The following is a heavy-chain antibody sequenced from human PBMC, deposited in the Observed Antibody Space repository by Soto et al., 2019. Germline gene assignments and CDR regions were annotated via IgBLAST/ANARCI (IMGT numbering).Heavy chain of an antibody. D-gene: IGHD3-10*01. CDR3: ASQEYCYGAGSYAGWFDP. CDR1: GGSINRSSYY. CDR2: IYYSGSH. J-gene: IGHJ5*02. Sequence: QLQLQESGPGLVKPSETLSLTCTVSGGSINRSSYYWGWIRQPPGKGREWIGSIYYSGSHYYNPSLKSRGTISVATSRSHFSLRLSSVTAAYTAVNYCASQEYCYGAGSYAGWFDPWGQGTLVTVSS. V-gene: IGHV4-39*02.